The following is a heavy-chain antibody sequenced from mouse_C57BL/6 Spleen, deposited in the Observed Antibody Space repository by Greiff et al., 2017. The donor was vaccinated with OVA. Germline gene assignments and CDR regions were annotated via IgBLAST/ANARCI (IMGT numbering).Heavy chain of an antibody. CDR2: ISSGSSTI. V-gene: IGHV5-17*01. CDR1: GFTFSDYG. D-gene: IGHD1-1*01. Sequence: EVHLVESGGGLVKPGGSLKLSCAASGFTFSDYGMHWVRQAPEKGLEWVAYISSGSSTIYYADTVKGRFTISRDNAKNTLFLQMTSLRSEDTAMYYCARRDYYQGGYFDVWGTGTTVTVSS. J-gene: IGHJ1*03. CDR3: ARRDYYQGGYFDV.